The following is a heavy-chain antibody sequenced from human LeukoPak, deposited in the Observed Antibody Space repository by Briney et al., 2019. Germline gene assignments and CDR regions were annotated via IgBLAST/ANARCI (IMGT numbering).Heavy chain of an antibody. D-gene: IGHD2-2*01. Sequence: GASVKVSYKASGYTFTSYGISWVRQAPGQGLEWMGWISAYNGNTNYAQKLQGRVTMTTDTSTSTAYMELRSLRSDDTAVYYCASLGYCSSTSCYAYYYYYGMDVWGQGTTVTVSS. CDR3: ASLGYCSSTSCYAYYYYYGMDV. J-gene: IGHJ6*02. CDR1: GYTFTSYG. CDR2: ISAYNGNT. V-gene: IGHV1-18*01.